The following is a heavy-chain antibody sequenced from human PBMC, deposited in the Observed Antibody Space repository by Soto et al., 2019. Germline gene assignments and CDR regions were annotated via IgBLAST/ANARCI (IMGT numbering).Heavy chain of an antibody. CDR2: ISYDGSNK. J-gene: IGHJ4*02. V-gene: IGHV3-30*03. CDR3: ARYSGKYQGPIDY. Sequence: QVQLVESGGGVVQPGRSLRLSCAASGFTFSHYGIHWVRQAPGKGLEWLAVISYDGSNKHYADSVKGRFTVSRDNYKNTLYLQMKSLRAEDTAVYFCARYSGKYQGPIDYWGQGTLVTVSS. D-gene: IGHD1-26*01. CDR1: GFTFSHYG.